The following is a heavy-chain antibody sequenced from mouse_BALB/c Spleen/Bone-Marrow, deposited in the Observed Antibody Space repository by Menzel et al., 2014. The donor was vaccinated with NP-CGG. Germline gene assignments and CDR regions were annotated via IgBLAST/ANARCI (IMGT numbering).Heavy chain of an antibody. V-gene: IGHV2-6-1*01. CDR2: IWSDGST. D-gene: IGHD2-4*01. CDR1: GFSLTRYS. Sequence: VQVVESGPGLVAPSQSLSITCTISGFSLTRYSVHWVRRPPGKGLEWLVVIWSDGSTTYNSALKSRLSISKDNSKSQVFLKIYSLQTDDTAIYYCARQPAYYDSPMDYWGQGTSVTVSS. J-gene: IGHJ4*01. CDR3: ARQPAYYDSPMDY.